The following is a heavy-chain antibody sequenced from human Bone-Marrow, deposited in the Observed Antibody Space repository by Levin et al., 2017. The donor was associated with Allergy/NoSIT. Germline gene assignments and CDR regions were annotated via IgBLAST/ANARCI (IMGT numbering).Heavy chain of an antibody. D-gene: IGHD3-22*01. J-gene: IGHJ5*01. V-gene: IGHV3-23*01. CDR2: ISDTGATT. CDR1: GFSFSIYA. Sequence: GGSLRLSCAASGFSFSIYAMSWVRQAPGKGLEWVSVISDTGATTFYADSVRGRSTISRDNSKNMVYLQMNSLRVEDTAVYYCAKDQMSRSDYSDSWGQGTLVTVSS. CDR3: AKDQMSRSDYSDS.